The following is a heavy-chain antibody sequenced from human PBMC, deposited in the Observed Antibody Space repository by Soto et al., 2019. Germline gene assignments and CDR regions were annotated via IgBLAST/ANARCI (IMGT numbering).Heavy chain of an antibody. V-gene: IGHV4-59*01. J-gene: IGHJ4*01. D-gene: IGHD2-15*01. Sequence: SETLSLTCTVSGGSMRNVYWSWIRQPPGKRLEWIGFIFHSGNAKYNPSLKSRVTISIDTPKSQFSLSLDSVTAADTAVYFCARAHAPTLPFDYWGLGTLVTVSS. CDR2: IFHSGNA. CDR3: ARAHAPTLPFDY. CDR1: GGSMRNVY.